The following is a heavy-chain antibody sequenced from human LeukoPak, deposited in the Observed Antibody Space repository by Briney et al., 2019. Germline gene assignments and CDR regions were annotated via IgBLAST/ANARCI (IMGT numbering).Heavy chain of an antibody. Sequence: GGSLRLSCAASGFTFSSYWMHWVRQAPGKGLVWVSRINSDGSSTIYADSVKGRFTISRDNAKNTLYLQMNTLRAEDTAVYYCVSIPGDWGQGILVTVSS. CDR2: INSDGSST. CDR1: GFTFSSYW. D-gene: IGHD7-27*01. V-gene: IGHV3-74*01. CDR3: VSIPGD. J-gene: IGHJ4*02.